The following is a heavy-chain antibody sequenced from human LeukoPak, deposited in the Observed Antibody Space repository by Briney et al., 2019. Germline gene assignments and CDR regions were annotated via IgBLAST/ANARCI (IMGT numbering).Heavy chain of an antibody. CDR3: ARVAVAGRIDY. V-gene: IGHV3-30-3*01. CDR1: GFTFSSYA. J-gene: IGHJ4*02. Sequence: GGSLRLSCAASGFTFSSYAMHWVRQAPGKGLEWVAVISYDGSNKYYADSVKGRFTISRDNSKNTLYLQMDSLRAEDTAVYYCARVAVAGRIDYWGQGTLVTVSS. CDR2: ISYDGSNK. D-gene: IGHD6-19*01.